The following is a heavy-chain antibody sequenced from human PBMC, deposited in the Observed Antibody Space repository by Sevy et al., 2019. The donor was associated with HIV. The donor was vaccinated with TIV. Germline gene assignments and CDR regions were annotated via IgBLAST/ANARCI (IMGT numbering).Heavy chain of an antibody. Sequence: GGSLRLSCAGSGFTFSRSSMNWVRQAPGKGLEWVSSISISSNYIYYSDSVKGRFTISRDNAKNSLLLLMNSLRAEDTAVYYCARDKREAYFDGSTSSDAFDIWGQGTLVTVSS. V-gene: IGHV3-21*01. CDR1: GFTFSRSS. CDR2: ISISSNYI. D-gene: IGHD3-22*01. J-gene: IGHJ3*02. CDR3: ARDKREAYFDGSTSSDAFDI.